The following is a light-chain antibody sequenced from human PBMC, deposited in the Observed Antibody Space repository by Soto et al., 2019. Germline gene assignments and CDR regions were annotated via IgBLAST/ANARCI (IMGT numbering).Light chain of an antibody. Sequence: ALTQPASVSGSPGQSITISCTGTSSDVGGYKYVSWYQQHPDKAPKLIIFEVSNRPSGISSRFSGSKSGNTASLTISGLQAEDEADYYCASYTSSSTSVIFGRGTKITVL. V-gene: IGLV2-14*01. CDR1: SSDVGGYKY. CDR3: ASYTSSSTSVI. CDR2: EVS. J-gene: IGLJ2*01.